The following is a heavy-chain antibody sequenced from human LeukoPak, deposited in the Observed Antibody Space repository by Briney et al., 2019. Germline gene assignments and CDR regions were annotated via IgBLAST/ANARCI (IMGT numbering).Heavy chain of an antibody. CDR1: GYSLTNYW. Sequence: GDSLNISCQGSGYSLTNYWIGWVRQMTGKCVDWMGLSYPHDSNPRYSPSFQGQVTFSADKSISTAYLEWSSLKASDTAMYYCARAISGETSGYYYADYWGQGTLVTVSS. CDR2: SYPHDSNP. CDR3: ARAISGETSGYYYADY. D-gene: IGHD3-22*01. J-gene: IGHJ4*02. V-gene: IGHV5-51*06.